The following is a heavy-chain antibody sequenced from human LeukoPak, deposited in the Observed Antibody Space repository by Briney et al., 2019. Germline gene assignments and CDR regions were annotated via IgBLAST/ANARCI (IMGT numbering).Heavy chain of an antibody. CDR1: GFTFSSYA. CDR3: ARGQLDPDY. J-gene: IGHJ4*02. D-gene: IGHD1-1*01. Sequence: GGSLRLSCAASGFTFSSYAMSWVRQAPGKGLEWVSAISGSGGSTYYADSVKGRFTMSRDNAKNSLYLQMNSLRAEDTAVYYCARGQLDPDYWGQGTLVTVSS. CDR2: ISGSGGST. V-gene: IGHV3-23*01.